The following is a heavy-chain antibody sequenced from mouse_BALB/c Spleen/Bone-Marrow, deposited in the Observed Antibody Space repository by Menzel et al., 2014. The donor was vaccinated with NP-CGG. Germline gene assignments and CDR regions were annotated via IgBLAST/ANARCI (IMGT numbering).Heavy chain of an antibody. CDR1: GYTFTSYW. CDR3: ARRTTTVVATDY. CDR2: INPSNGRT. D-gene: IGHD1-1*01. Sequence: VKLMESGAELVKPGASVKLSCKASGYTFTSYWMHWVKQRPGQGLEWIGEINPSNGRTNYNEKFKSKATLTVDKSSSTAYMQLSSLTSEDSAVYYCARRTTTVVATDYWGQGTTLTVPS. V-gene: IGHV1S81*02. J-gene: IGHJ2*01.